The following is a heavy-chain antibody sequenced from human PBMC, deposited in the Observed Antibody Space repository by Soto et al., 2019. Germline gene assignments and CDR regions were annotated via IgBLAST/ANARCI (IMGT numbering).Heavy chain of an antibody. V-gene: IGHV4-31*03. Sequence: QVQLQESGPGLVKPSQTLSLTCTVSGGSISSGGYYWSWIRQHPGKGLEWIGYIYYSGSTYYNPSLKSRVTISVDTSKNQFSLKLSSVTAAYTAVYYCARSRTYYYDSSGYYHDYWGQGTLVTVSS. D-gene: IGHD3-22*01. CDR1: GGSISSGGYY. CDR3: ARSRTYYYDSSGYYHDY. CDR2: IYYSGST. J-gene: IGHJ4*02.